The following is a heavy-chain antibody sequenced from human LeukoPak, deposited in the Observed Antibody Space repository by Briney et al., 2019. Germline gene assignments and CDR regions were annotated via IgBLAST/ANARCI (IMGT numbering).Heavy chain of an antibody. CDR2: IYTSGST. J-gene: IGHJ3*02. CDR1: GDSISSYY. V-gene: IGHV4-4*07. D-gene: IGHD3-22*01. Sequence: SETLSLTCTVSGDSISSYYWSWTRQPAGKGLEWIGRIYTSGSTNYNPSLKSRVTMSVDTSKNQFSLKLGSVTAADTAVYYCARDYLRSNYFDTSGYYFVDAFDIWGQGTMVTVSS. CDR3: ARDYLRSNYFDTSGYYFVDAFDI.